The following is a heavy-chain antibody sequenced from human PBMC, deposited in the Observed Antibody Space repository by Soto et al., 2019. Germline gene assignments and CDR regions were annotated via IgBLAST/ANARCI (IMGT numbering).Heavy chain of an antibody. Sequence: ASVKLSCKASGYTCTSHAMHWVRQAPGQRLEWMGWINAGNGNTKYSQKLQGRVTITRDTSASTAYMELSSLRSEDTAVYYCARGSGYYHTFDYFGQGTLVTVSS. CDR1: GYTCTSHA. CDR2: INAGNGNT. J-gene: IGHJ4*02. V-gene: IGHV1-3*01. CDR3: ARGSGYYHTFDY. D-gene: IGHD3-22*01.